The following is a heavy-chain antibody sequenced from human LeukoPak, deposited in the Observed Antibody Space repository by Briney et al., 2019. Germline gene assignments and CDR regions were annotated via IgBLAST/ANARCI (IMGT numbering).Heavy chain of an antibody. CDR1: GYTFTSYY. V-gene: IGHV1-69*05. D-gene: IGHD3-22*01. J-gene: IGHJ5*02. CDR3: ARDPVSSGYYYAPHWFDP. Sequence: GASVKVSCKASGYTFTSYYMHWVRQAPGQGLEWMGGIIPIFGTANYAQKFQGRVTITTDESTSTAYMELSSLRSEDTAVYYCARDPVSSGYYYAPHWFDPWGQGTLVTVSS. CDR2: IIPIFGTA.